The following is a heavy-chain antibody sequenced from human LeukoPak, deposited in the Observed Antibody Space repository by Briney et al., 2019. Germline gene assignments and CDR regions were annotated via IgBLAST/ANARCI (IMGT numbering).Heavy chain of an antibody. Sequence: GGSLRLSCVASGFTFISFGMHWVRQAPGKGLEWVAVISNDGSNKYYADSVKGRFTISRDNSKNTLYLQMNSLRAEDTAVYDCANNRAVAGTTYSFDYWGQGILVTVSS. V-gene: IGHV3-30*18. CDR2: ISNDGSNK. J-gene: IGHJ4*02. CDR1: GFTFISFG. D-gene: IGHD6-19*01. CDR3: ANNRAVAGTTYSFDY.